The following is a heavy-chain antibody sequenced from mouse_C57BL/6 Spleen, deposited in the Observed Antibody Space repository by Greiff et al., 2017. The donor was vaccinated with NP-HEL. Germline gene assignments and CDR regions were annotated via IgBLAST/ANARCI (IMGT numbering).Heavy chain of an antibody. J-gene: IGHJ2*01. CDR2: IHPNSGST. V-gene: IGHV1-64*01. CDR1: GYTFTSYW. CDR3: ARWDDGYYGFFDY. Sequence: VQLQQSGAELVKPGASVKLSCKASGYTFTSYWMHWVKQRPGQGLEWIGMIHPNSGSTNYNEKFKSKATLTVDKSSSTAYMQLSSLTSEDSAVYFCARWDDGYYGFFDYWGQSTTLTVSS. D-gene: IGHD2-3*01.